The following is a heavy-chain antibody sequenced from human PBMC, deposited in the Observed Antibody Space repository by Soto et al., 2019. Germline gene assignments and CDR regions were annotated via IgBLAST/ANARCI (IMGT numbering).Heavy chain of an antibody. CDR3: AKDEGVGATLGLPSGNDY. CDR1: GFTFSSYA. V-gene: IGHV3-30*18. Sequence: QAHLVESGGGVVQPGRSLRLSCAASGFTFSSYAMHWVRQAPGKGLEWVAVISYDGSNKYYADSVKGRLTISRDNSRDTLYLQMSSLRADATAVYYCAKDEGVGATLGLPSGNDYWGQGTLVTVSS. J-gene: IGHJ4*02. D-gene: IGHD1-26*01. CDR2: ISYDGSNK.